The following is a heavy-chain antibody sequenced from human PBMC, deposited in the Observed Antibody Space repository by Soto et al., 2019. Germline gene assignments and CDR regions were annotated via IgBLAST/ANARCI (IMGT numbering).Heavy chain of an antibody. J-gene: IGHJ5*02. CDR2: ISAYNGNT. CDR1: GYTFTSYG. Sequence: QVQLVQSGAEVKKPGASVKVSCKASGYTFTSYGISWVRQAPGQGLEWRGWISAYNGNTNYAQQLRGRVTMSTGTSASTANMERRRLRSGDASVYCCARVRDRSSSLGWFDPWGQGPLVTFSS. V-gene: IGHV1-18*01. CDR3: ARVRDRSSSLGWFDP. D-gene: IGHD6-6*01.